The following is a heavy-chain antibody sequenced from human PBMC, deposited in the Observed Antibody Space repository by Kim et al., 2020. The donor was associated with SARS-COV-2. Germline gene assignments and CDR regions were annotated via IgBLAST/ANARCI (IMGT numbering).Heavy chain of an antibody. D-gene: IGHD2-8*01. Sequence: ADTVKSRFTITSDNAKNSLYLQMNSLRAEDTALYYCAKEYCTNGVCYFDYWGQGTLVTVSS. CDR3: AKEYCTNGVCYFDY. J-gene: IGHJ4*02. V-gene: IGHV3-9*01.